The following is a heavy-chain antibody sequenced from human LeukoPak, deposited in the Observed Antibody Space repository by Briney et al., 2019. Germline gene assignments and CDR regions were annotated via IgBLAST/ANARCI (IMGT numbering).Heavy chain of an antibody. CDR3: ARESEAAGTYYLDH. CDR1: GFTFNEFW. D-gene: IGHD6-25*01. V-gene: IGHV3-74*01. Sequence: PGGSLRLSCAASGFTFNEFWMHWVRQVPGKGLMWVARIHKDGLHTWYADSMKGRFTISRDNAENTVYLQLNSLRVEDTAVYYRARESEAAGTYYLDHWGQGNLVTVSS. J-gene: IGHJ4*02. CDR2: IHKDGLHT.